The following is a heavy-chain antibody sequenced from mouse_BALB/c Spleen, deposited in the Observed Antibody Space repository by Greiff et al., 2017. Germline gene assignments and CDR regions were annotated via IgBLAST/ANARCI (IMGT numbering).Heavy chain of an antibody. D-gene: IGHD3-2*02. J-gene: IGHJ2*01. CDR3: ARVRDY. Sequence: QVQLQQSGPGLVAPSQRLSISCTVSGFSFTSYGVHWVRQPPGKGLEWLGVIWAGGSTNYNSALMSRLSISKDNSKSQVFLKMNSLKTDDTAMYYCARVRDYWGQGTTLTVSS. V-gene: IGHV2-9*02. CDR2: IWAGGST. CDR1: GFSFTSYG.